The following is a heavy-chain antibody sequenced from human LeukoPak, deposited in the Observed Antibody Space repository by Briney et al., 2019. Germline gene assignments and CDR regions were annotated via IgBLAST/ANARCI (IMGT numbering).Heavy chain of an antibody. CDR2: ISGSGGST. D-gene: IGHD5-18*01. J-gene: IGHJ4*02. CDR3: AKDLDTAMVSSGDY. V-gene: IGHV3-23*01. Sequence: PGGSLRLSCAASGFTFSSFAMSWVRQAPGKGLEWVSAISGSGGSTYYADSVKGRFTISRDNSKNTLYLQMNSLKAEDTAVYYCAKDLDTAMVSSGDYWGQGTLVTVSS. CDR1: GFTFSSFA.